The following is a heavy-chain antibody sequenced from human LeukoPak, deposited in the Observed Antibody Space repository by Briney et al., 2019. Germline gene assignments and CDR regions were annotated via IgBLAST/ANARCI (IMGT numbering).Heavy chain of an antibody. Sequence: PSETLSLTCSVSGDSIISGTYYWSWIRQPAGKGLEWIGRIYTSGSTSYNPALKSRVTISVDTSKNQFSLKLTSVTAADTAEYYCARGGVATRIDYWGQGTLVTVSS. D-gene: IGHD5-12*01. V-gene: IGHV4-61*02. CDR3: ARGGVATRIDY. CDR1: GDSIISGTYY. CDR2: IYTSGST. J-gene: IGHJ4*02.